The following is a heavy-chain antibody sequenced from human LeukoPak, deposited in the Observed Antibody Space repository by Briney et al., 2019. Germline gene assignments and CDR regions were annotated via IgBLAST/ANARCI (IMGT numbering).Heavy chain of an antibody. CDR2: INTNGSST. Sequence: GGSLRLSCAASGFIFSTYWMHWVRHPPGKGLVWISRINTNGSSTTYADSVKGRFTISRDNAKNTLYLQMNSLRAEDTAVYYCARDRCSGGSCYGYYYGMDVWGQGTTVTVSS. CDR3: ARDRCSGGSCYGYYYGMDV. J-gene: IGHJ6*02. V-gene: IGHV3-74*01. D-gene: IGHD2-15*01. CDR1: GFIFSTYW.